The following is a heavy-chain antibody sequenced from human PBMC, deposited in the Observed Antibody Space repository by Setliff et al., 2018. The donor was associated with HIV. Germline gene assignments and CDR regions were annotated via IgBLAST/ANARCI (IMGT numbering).Heavy chain of an antibody. Sequence: PSETLSLTCTVSGGSISSGSYYWSWIRQPAGKGLEWIGRIYTSGSTNYNPSLKSRVTISVDTSKNQFSLKLSSVTAADTAVYYCARAKEGYGGWYYFDYWAQGTLVTVSS. D-gene: IGHD6-19*01. CDR2: IYTSGST. J-gene: IGHJ4*02. V-gene: IGHV4-61*02. CDR3: ARAKEGYGGWYYFDY. CDR1: GGSISSGSYY.